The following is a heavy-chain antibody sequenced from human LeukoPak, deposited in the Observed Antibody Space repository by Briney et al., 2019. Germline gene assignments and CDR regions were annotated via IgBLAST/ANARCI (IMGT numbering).Heavy chain of an antibody. Sequence: PGRSLRLSCAAPGFTFSSYGMHWVRQAPGKGLEWVAVISYDGSNKYYADSVKGRFTISRDNSKNTLYLQMNSPRAEDTAVYYCARAPYGDYGLDYFDYRGQGTLVTVSS. CDR3: ARAPYGDYGLDYFDY. CDR2: ISYDGSNK. J-gene: IGHJ4*02. V-gene: IGHV3-30*03. CDR1: GFTFSSYG. D-gene: IGHD4-17*01.